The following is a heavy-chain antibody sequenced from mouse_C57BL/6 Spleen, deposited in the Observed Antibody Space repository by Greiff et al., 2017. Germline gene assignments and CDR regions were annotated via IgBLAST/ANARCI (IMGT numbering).Heavy chain of an antibody. CDR2: IYPGSGST. CDR1: GYTFTSYW. CDR3: ARGFYDSSYDWFAY. D-gene: IGHD1-1*01. V-gene: IGHV1-55*01. J-gene: IGHJ3*01. Sequence: QVQLQQPGAELVKPGASVKMSCKASGYTFTSYWLTWVKPRPGQGLEWIGDIYPGSGSTYYNEKFKSKVTLTVDTSSSTAYMQLSSLTSEDSAVYYCARGFYDSSYDWFAYWGQGTLVTVSA.